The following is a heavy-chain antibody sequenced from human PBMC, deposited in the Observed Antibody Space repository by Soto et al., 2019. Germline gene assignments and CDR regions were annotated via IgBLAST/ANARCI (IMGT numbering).Heavy chain of an antibody. CDR2: IIPVFGTA. Sequence: SVKVSCKASGGPYNSLAISWVRQAPGQGLEWIGGIIPVFGTATYAQKFKGRVTITAEESTSTAYMELSSLTSEDTAVYYCARFLGGAGSYYDGQNYNYYNGMDVWGQGTTVTVSS. D-gene: IGHD3-10*01. V-gene: IGHV1-69*13. CDR1: GGPYNSLA. J-gene: IGHJ6*02. CDR3: ARFLGGAGSYYDGQNYNYYNGMDV.